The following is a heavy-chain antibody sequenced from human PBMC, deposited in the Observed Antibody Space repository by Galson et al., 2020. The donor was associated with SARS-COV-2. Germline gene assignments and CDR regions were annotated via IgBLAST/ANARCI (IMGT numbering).Heavy chain of an antibody. CDR2: IYYSGST. Sequence: ASETLSLTCTVSGGSISSSSYYWGWIRQPPGKGLEWIGSIYYSGSTYYNPSLKSRVTISVDTSKNQFSLKLSSVTAADTAVYYCARNIGYYDSGGYHGYFDLWGRGSLVTVSS. CDR3: ARNIGYYDSGGYHGYFDL. J-gene: IGHJ2*01. CDR1: GGSISSSSYY. D-gene: IGHD3-22*01. V-gene: IGHV4-39*07.